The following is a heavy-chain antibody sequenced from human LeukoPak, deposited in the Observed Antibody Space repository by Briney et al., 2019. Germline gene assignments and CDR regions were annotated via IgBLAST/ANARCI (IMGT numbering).Heavy chain of an antibody. V-gene: IGHV1-69*13. CDR2: IIPIFGTA. CDR3: ASNYYDSSGYYKYYYYYYMDV. Sequence: ASVKVSCKASGYTFTGYYMHWVRQAPGQGLEWMGGIIPIFGTANYAQKFQGRVTITADESTSTAYMELSSLRSEDTAVYYCASNYYDSSGYYKYYYYYYMDVWGKGTTVTISS. J-gene: IGHJ6*03. D-gene: IGHD3-22*01. CDR1: GYTFTGYY.